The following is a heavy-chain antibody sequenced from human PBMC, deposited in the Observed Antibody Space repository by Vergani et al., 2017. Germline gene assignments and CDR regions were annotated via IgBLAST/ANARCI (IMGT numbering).Heavy chain of an antibody. CDR3: AGALTGDRRAFDI. Sequence: QVQLVQSGAEVRKPGASVKVSCKACGYTFTTYAMHWVRQAPGQRLEWMGWINAGNGNTKYSQKFQGRVTITRDTSASTAYMELSSLTSEDTVVYYCAGALTGDRRAFDIWGQGTMVTVSS. V-gene: IGHV1-3*01. CDR1: GYTFTTYA. J-gene: IGHJ3*02. CDR2: INAGNGNT. D-gene: IGHD7-27*01.